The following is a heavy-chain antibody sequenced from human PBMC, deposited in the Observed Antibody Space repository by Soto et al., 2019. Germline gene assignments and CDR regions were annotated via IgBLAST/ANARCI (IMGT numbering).Heavy chain of an antibody. CDR3: ASDGRQFVPNSVTLDI. CDR2: ISASNGNT. D-gene: IGHD6-6*01. Sequence: QVQLVQSAAEVKKPGASVKVSCKASGYTFTNYGINWVRQAPGHGLEWMGGISASNGNTNYSRKLQGSLTLATATSPSPTYIALRSLRSDDTVVYLCASDGRQFVPNSVTLDIWGQGTVVTVSS. CDR1: GYTFTNYG. V-gene: IGHV1-18*01. J-gene: IGHJ3*02.